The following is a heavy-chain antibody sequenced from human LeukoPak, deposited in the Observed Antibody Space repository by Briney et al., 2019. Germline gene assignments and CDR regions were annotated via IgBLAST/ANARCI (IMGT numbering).Heavy chain of an antibody. J-gene: IGHJ4*02. Sequence: GGSLRLSCAASGFTFSSYWMSWVRQAPGKGLEWVANIKQDGSEKYYVDSVKGRFTISRDNSKNTLHLQMNSLRVEDTGVYYCARDVSYQLMLYPDSWGQGTLVTVSS. D-gene: IGHD2-2*01. V-gene: IGHV3-7*01. CDR2: IKQDGSEK. CDR1: GFTFSSYW. CDR3: ARDVSYQLMLYPDS.